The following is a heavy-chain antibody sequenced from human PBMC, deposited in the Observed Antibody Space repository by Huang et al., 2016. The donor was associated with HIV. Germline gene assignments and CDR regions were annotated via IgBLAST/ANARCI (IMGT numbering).Heavy chain of an antibody. J-gene: IGHJ4*02. CDR3: ARAPYDSRGFYW. Sequence: QVRLQESGPGLVRPSQTLALTCTVSGVPISSGGFFWTWVRRPPARGLAWIGYSYYPGTTHYNPSLKGRLTISVDLSKNQFHLKVNSVTAADTAVYYCARAPYDSRGFYWWGQGTLVTVSS. V-gene: IGHV4-30-4*08. CDR2: SYYPGTT. CDR1: GVPISSGGFF. D-gene: IGHD3-22*01.